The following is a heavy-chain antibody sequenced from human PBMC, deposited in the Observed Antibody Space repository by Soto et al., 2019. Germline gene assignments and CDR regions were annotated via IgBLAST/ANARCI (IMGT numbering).Heavy chain of an antibody. D-gene: IGHD6-6*01. CDR2: IIPILGIA. J-gene: IGHJ3*02. CDR3: ARPYLEYSSSHDAFDI. Sequence: SVKVSCKASGGTFSSYTISWVRQAPGQGLEWMGRIIPILGIANYAQKFQGRVTITADKSTSTAYMELSSLRSEDTAVYYCARPYLEYSSSHDAFDIWGQGTMVTVSS. CDR1: GGTFSSYT. V-gene: IGHV1-69*02.